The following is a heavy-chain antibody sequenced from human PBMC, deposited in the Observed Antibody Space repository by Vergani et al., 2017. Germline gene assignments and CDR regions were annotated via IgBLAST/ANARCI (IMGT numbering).Heavy chain of an antibody. CDR2: INHSGST. J-gene: IGHJ6*03. V-gene: IGHV4-34*01. CDR3: ARGARGSSTSWSYYYYYYMDV. CDR1: GGSFSGYY. D-gene: IGHD2-2*01. Sequence: QVQLQQWGAGLLKPSETLSLTCAVYGGSFSGYYWSWIRQPPGKGLEWIGEINHSGSTNYNPSLKSRVTISVDTSKNQFSLKLSSVTAADTAVYYCARGARGSSTSWSYYYYYYMDVWGKGP.